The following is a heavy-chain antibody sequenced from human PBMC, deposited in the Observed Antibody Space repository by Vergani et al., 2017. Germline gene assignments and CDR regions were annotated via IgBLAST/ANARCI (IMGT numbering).Heavy chain of an antibody. CDR3: ARAFPGSGSYYIDY. CDR1: GGSISSGSYY. CDR2: IYTSGST. D-gene: IGHD3-10*01. Sequence: QVQLQESGPGLVKPSQTLSLTCTVSGGSISSGSYYWSWIRQPAGKGLEWIGRIYTSGSTNYNPSLKSRVTISVDTSKNQFSLKLSSVTAADTAVYYCARAFPGSGSYYIDYWGQGTLVTVSS. V-gene: IGHV4-61*02. J-gene: IGHJ4*02.